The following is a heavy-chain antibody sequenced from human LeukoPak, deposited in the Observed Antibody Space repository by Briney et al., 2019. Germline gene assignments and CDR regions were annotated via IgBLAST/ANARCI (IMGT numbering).Heavy chain of an antibody. J-gene: IGHJ4*02. CDR3: ARSGVPQR. CDR1: GGSISSYY. V-gene: IGHV4-59*01. Sequence: SETLSLTCTVSGGSISSYYWSWIRQPPGKGLEWIGYIYYSGSTNYNPSLKSRVTISVDTSKNQFSLKMSSVTAADTAVYYCARSGVPQRWGQGTLVTVSS. CDR2: IYYSGST. D-gene: IGHD7-27*01.